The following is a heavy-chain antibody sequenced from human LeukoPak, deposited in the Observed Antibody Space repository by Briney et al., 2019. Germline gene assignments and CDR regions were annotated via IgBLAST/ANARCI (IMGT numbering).Heavy chain of an antibody. J-gene: IGHJ5*02. CDR2: IIPIFGTA. CDR3: ARAGVGATRNWFDP. V-gene: IGHV1-69*01. Sequence: ASVTVSCKASGGTFSSYAISWVRQAPGQGLEWMGGIIPIFGTANYAQKFQGRVTITADESTSTAYMELSSLRSEDTAVYYCARAGVGATRNWFDPWGQGTLVTVSS. CDR1: GGTFSSYA. D-gene: IGHD1-26*01.